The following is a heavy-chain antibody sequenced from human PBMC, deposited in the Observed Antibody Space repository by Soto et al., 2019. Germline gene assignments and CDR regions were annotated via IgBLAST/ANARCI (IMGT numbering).Heavy chain of an antibody. J-gene: IGHJ3*02. Sequence: EVQLLESGGGLVQPGGSLRLSCVASGFTFTRHAMSWVRQAPGKGLEWVSGISNSGDSTNYADSVKGRFTISRDSSKKTVYLQMSSLRAEDTAVYHCAKIRGYYDSASRWDAFGIWGQGTMVTVSS. CDR1: GFTFTRHA. V-gene: IGHV3-23*01. CDR2: ISNSGDST. D-gene: IGHD3-10*01. CDR3: AKIRGYYDSASRWDAFGI.